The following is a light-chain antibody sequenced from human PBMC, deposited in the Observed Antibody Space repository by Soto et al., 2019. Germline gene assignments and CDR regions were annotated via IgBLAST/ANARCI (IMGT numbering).Light chain of an antibody. CDR1: NSDVGNYNL. Sequence: QSALTQPASVSGSPGQSITISCTGANSDVGNYNLVSWYQQHPDRAPKLIIYEGSKRPSGVSDRFSGSKSGNTVSLTISGLQAEDEADYYCFSYVNSRTWGYVFGTGTKLTVL. CDR3: FSYVNSRTWGYV. CDR2: EGS. J-gene: IGLJ1*01. V-gene: IGLV2-23*01.